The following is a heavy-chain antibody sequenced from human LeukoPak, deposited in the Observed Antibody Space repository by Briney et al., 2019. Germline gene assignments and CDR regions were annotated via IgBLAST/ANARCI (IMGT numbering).Heavy chain of an antibody. CDR1: GGSISSGGYY. CDR3: ARADDTSYGMDV. J-gene: IGHJ6*02. V-gene: IGHV4-31*03. CDR2: IYYSGST. D-gene: IGHD3-9*01. Sequence: SETLSLTCTVSGGSISSGGYYWSWIRQHPGKGLEWIGYIYYSGSTYYNPSLKSRVTISVDTSKNQFSLKLSSVTAADTAVYYCARADDTSYGMDVRGQGTTVTVSS.